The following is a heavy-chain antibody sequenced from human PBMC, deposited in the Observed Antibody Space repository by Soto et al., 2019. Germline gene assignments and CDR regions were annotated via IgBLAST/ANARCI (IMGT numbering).Heavy chain of an antibody. CDR1: GFTFSSYS. D-gene: IGHD3-9*01. CDR3: ARNGVLRYFDWLPPLEYYYGMDV. CDR2: ISSSSSYI. V-gene: IGHV3-21*01. Sequence: GGSLRLSCAASGFTFSSYSMNWGRQAPGKGLVGVSSISSSSSYIYYADSVKGRFTMSRDNAKNSLYLQMNSLRAEDTAVYYCARNGVLRYFDWLPPLEYYYGMDVWGQGTTVTVSS. J-gene: IGHJ6*02.